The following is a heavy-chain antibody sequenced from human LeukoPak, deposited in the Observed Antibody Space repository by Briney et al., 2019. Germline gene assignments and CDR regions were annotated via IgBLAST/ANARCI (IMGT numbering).Heavy chain of an antibody. CDR1: GFTFSDFF. V-gene: IGHV3-11*04. Sequence: GGSLRLSCAASGFTFSDFFMTWIRHAPGRGLEWVSYISSSTSTIHYADSVKGRFTISRDNAKNSLYLQMNSLRDEDTAVYYCARDCSGGSCYSYAFDIWGQGKMVTVSS. D-gene: IGHD2-15*01. J-gene: IGHJ3*02. CDR3: ARDCSGGSCYSYAFDI. CDR2: ISSSTSTI.